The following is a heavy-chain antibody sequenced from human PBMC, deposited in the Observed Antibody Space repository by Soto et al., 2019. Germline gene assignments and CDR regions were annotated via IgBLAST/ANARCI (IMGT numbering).Heavy chain of an antibody. CDR3: AKGRSYYYYYGVDV. V-gene: IGHV3-23*01. CDR1: GFTFRSCA. Sequence: GGSLRLSCAASGFTFRSCAMGWVRQAPGKGLEWVSDIIDSGASTYYADSVKGRFTISRDNSKSTLYLQMNSLRAEDTASYYCAKGRSYYYYYGVDVWGQGTTLTVSS. CDR2: IIDSGAST. J-gene: IGHJ6*02.